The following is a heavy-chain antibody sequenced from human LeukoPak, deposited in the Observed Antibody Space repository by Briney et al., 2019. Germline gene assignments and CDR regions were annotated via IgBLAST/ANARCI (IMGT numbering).Heavy chain of an antibody. CDR1: GGSISSYY. D-gene: IGHD6-19*01. V-gene: IGHV4-4*07. CDR3: ATGLAVAAPRDAFDI. J-gene: IGHJ3*02. CDR2: IYTSGST. Sequence: SDTLSLTCTVSGGSISSYYWSWIRQPAGKGLEWIGRIYTSGSTNYNPSLKSRVTMSVDTSKNQFSLKLSSVTAADTAVYYCATGLAVAAPRDAFDIWGQGTMVTVSS.